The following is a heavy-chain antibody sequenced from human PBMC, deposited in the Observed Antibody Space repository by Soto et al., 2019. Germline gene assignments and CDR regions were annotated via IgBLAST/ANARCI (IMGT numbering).Heavy chain of an antibody. V-gene: IGHV5-10-1*01. CDR3: ASNQLERPASYYYYGMDV. J-gene: IGHJ6*02. CDR2: IDPSDSYT. D-gene: IGHD1-1*01. CDR1: GYSFTSYW. Sequence: GESLKISCKGSGYSFTSYWISWVRQMPGKGLAWMGRIDPSDSYTNYSPSFQGHVTIAADKSISTAYLQWSSLKASDTAMYCCASNQLERPASYYYYGMDVWGQGTTVTV.